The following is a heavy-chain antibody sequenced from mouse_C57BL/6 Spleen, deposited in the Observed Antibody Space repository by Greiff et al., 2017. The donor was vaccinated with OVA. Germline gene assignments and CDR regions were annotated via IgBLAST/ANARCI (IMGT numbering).Heavy chain of an antibody. Sequence: EVKLMESGGGLVKPGGSLKLSCAASGFTFSDYGMHWVRQAPEKGLEWVAYISSGSSTIYYADTVKGRFPISRDNAKNTLFLQMTSLRSEDTAMYYCARGYDWYFDVWGTGTTVTVSS. CDR2: ISSGSSTI. D-gene: IGHD1-1*02. CDR3: ARGYDWYFDV. V-gene: IGHV5-17*01. CDR1: GFTFSDYG. J-gene: IGHJ1*03.